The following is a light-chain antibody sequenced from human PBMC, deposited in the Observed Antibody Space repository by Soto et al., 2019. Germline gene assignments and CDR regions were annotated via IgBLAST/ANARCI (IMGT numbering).Light chain of an antibody. V-gene: IGLV4-69*01. CDR2: VNSDGGH. J-gene: IGLJ3*02. CDR3: QTWGAGIRV. Sequence: QPVLTQSPSASASLGASVKLTCTLDSGHSTYAIAWHQQQPEKGPRYLMKVNSDGGHTKGDGIPDRFSGSSSGAERYLTIPSRQSGDSADYYGQTWGAGIRVFGGGTKVAVL. CDR1: SGHSTYA.